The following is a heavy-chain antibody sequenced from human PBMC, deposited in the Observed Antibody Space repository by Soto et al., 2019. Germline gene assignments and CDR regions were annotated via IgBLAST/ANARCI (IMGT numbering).Heavy chain of an antibody. CDR2: ISGSGGST. Sequence: GGSLRLSCAASGFTFSSYAMSWVRQAPGKGLEWVSAISGSGGSTYYADSVKGRFTISRDNSKNTLYLQMNSLRAEDTAVYYCAKDQSSIAALQYYYSMDVWGQGTTVTVSS. J-gene: IGHJ6*02. CDR1: GFTFSSYA. V-gene: IGHV3-23*01. D-gene: IGHD6-6*01. CDR3: AKDQSSIAALQYYYSMDV.